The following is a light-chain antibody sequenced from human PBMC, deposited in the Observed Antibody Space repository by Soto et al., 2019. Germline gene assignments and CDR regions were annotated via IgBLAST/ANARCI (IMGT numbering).Light chain of an antibody. CDR1: QSVSRH. CDR3: QQYGSSGT. V-gene: IGKV3-20*01. CDR2: GAS. J-gene: IGKJ1*01. Sequence: VLTQPPATLSVSPGESATLACRASQSVSRHLAWYQQKPGKAPRLLIYGASNRATGIPDRFSGSGSGTDFTLTISRLEPEDFAVYYCQQYGSSGTFGQGTKVDIK.